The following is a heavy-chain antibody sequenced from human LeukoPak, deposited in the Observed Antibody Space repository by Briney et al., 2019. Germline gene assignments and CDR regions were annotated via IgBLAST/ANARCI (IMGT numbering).Heavy chain of an antibody. Sequence: GGSLRLSCAASGFTVSNNYMSWVRQAPGKGLEWVSVIYAGGSTYYADSVKGRFTSSRDNSKNTLYLQMNSLRVEDTAVYYCAKSTAPCSRGSCYSALESWGQGTLVTVSS. V-gene: IGHV3-66*01. CDR1: GFTVSNNY. CDR2: IYAGGST. D-gene: IGHD2-15*01. J-gene: IGHJ4*02. CDR3: AKSTAPCSRGSCYSALES.